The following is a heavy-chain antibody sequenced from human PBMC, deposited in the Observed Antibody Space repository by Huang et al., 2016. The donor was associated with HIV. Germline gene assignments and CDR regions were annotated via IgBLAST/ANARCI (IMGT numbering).Heavy chain of an antibody. J-gene: IGHJ4*02. D-gene: IGHD3-3*01. Sequence: QVQLVESGGGVVQPGGSLRLSCTASGFTFGSFGMQWVRQVPGKGLEWVAFIRYDGNNYYYADSVRGRFTISRDNSKDTLYLQMNRLRPDDSAVYYCAKDLTYTFGRHFDYWGRGTLVTVSS. V-gene: IGHV3-30*02. CDR2: IRYDGNNY. CDR1: GFTFGSFG. CDR3: AKDLTYTFGRHFDY.